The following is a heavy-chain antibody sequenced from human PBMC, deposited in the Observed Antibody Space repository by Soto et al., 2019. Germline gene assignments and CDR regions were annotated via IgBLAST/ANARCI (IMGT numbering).Heavy chain of an antibody. V-gene: IGHV4-38-2*02. CDR2: IYPSVSS. D-gene: IGHD1-1*01. CDR1: GFAISRGYY. CDR3: AREKVGTTFFDN. Sequence: SETLSLTCSVSGFAISRGYYWSLVRQPPGKGLEWIGSIYPSVSSYHNPSLATRLRLSIDTSKNQLTLNLTSVTAADTALYFCAREKVGTTFFDNWGQGIQVTGSS. J-gene: IGHJ4*02.